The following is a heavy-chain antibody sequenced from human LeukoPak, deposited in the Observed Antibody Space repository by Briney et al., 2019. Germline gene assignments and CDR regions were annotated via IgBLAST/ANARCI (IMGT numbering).Heavy chain of an antibody. D-gene: IGHD1-1*01. J-gene: IGHJ4*02. Sequence: GGSLRLSCAASGFTFNYYNMNWVRQAPGKGLEWVSYISSSSPTIYYADSVKGRFTISRDDARKSLYLQMNNLRAEDTAVYYCARETTGFDYWGQGTLVTVS. CDR1: GFTFNYYN. CDR3: ARETTGFDY. V-gene: IGHV3-48*01. CDR2: ISSSSPTI.